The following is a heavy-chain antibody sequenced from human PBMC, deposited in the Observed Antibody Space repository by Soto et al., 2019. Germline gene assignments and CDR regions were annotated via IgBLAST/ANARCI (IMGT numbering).Heavy chain of an antibody. CDR3: VKGNDNRGGGDCDYDY. CDR1: GFTFSSYA. Sequence: EVQLVESGGGLVQPGGSLRLSCSASGFTFSSYAMHWVRQAPGKGLEYVSAISSNGGSTYYADSVKGRFTISRDNSKNTRYLQMSSLRAEDTAVYYCVKGNDNRGGGDCDYDYWGQGTLVTVSS. J-gene: IGHJ4*02. CDR2: ISSNGGST. V-gene: IGHV3-64D*06. D-gene: IGHD2-21*02.